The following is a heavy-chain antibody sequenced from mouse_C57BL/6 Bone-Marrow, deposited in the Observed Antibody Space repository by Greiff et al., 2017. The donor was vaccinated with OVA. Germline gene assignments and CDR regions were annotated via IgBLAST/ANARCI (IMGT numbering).Heavy chain of an antibody. CDR3: ARRGYYEGFAY. Sequence: EVQRVESGGGLVQPGGSLKLSCAASGFTFSDYYMYWVRQTPEKRLEWVAYLSNGGGSTYYPDTVKGRFTISRDNAKNTLYLQMSRLKSEDTAMYYCARRGYYEGFAYWGQGTLVTVSA. V-gene: IGHV5-12*01. D-gene: IGHD2-4*01. J-gene: IGHJ3*01. CDR1: GFTFSDYY. CDR2: LSNGGGST.